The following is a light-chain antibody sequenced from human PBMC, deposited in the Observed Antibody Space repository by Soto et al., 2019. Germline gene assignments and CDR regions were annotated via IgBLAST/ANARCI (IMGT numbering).Light chain of an antibody. CDR2: GNS. CDR3: QSYDSSLSVLYV. Sequence: QSVLTQPPSGSGVPGQRVTISCTGSSSNIGAGYDVHWYQQLPRTAPKLLIYGNSNRPSGVPDRFSGSKSGTSASLAITGLQAEDEADYYCQSYDSSLSVLYVFGTGTKVTVL. V-gene: IGLV1-40*01. J-gene: IGLJ1*01. CDR1: SSNIGAGYD.